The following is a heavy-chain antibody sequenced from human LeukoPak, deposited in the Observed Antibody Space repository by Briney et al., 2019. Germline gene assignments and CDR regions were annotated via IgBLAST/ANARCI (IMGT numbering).Heavy chain of an antibody. V-gene: IGHV4-39*07. Sequence: SETLSLTCTVSGGSISSSSYYWGWIRQPPGKGLEWIGSIYYSGSTYYNPSLKSRVTISVDTSKNQFSLKLSSVTAADTAVYYCARGKCSSTSCWNAFDIWGQGTMVTVPS. J-gene: IGHJ3*02. CDR3: ARGKCSSTSCWNAFDI. CDR1: GGSISSSSYY. D-gene: IGHD2-2*01. CDR2: IYYSGST.